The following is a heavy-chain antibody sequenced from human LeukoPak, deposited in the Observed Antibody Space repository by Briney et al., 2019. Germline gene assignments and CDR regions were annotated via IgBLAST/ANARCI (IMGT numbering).Heavy chain of an antibody. J-gene: IGHJ6*02. Sequence: SETLSLTCAVYGGSFSGSYWTWIRQPPGKGLEWVGEINHSGSSNYNPSLRGGVTISLEKSKKKCSLKLNSVTAADTAVYFCAIVRVVHATFYKYYAMDVWVQGTTVSVSS. CDR3: AIVRVVHATFYKYYAMDV. V-gene: IGHV4-34*01. CDR2: INHSGSS. CDR1: GGSFSGSY. D-gene: IGHD2-15*01.